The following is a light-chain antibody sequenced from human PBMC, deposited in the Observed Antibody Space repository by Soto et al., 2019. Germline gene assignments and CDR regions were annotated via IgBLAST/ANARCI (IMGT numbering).Light chain of an antibody. CDR1: QGISTY. CDR3: QHYNSYPIT. CDR2: AAS. J-gene: IGKJ5*01. V-gene: IGKV1-16*01. Sequence: DIQMTQSPSSLSASVGGRITITCRASQGISTYLNWYQQKPGKAPKLLIYAASSLQSGVPSRFSGSGSGTEFTLTISSLQPDDFATYYCQHYNSYPITFGQGTRLEIK.